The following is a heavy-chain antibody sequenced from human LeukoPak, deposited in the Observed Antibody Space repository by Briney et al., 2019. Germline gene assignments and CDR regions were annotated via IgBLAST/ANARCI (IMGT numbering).Heavy chain of an antibody. CDR2: ISGRGGST. D-gene: IGHD3-3*02. Sequence: GGSLRLSCAASGFTFSSYAMSWVRQAPGKGLEWVSAISGRGGSTYYADSVKGRFTISRDNSKNTLYLQMNSLRAEDTAVYYCAKPHFWSGYSWLCWFDPWGQGTLVTVSS. J-gene: IGHJ5*02. V-gene: IGHV3-23*01. CDR1: GFTFSSYA. CDR3: AKPHFWSGYSWLCWFDP.